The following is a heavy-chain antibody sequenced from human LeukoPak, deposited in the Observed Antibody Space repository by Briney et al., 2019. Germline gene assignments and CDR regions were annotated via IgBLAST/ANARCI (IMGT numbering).Heavy chain of an antibody. CDR3: ARLRSHSSGYYYGYYYMDV. J-gene: IGHJ6*03. D-gene: IGHD3-22*01. CDR2: INHSGST. Sequence: PSETLSLTCAVYGGSFSGYYWSWIRQPPGKGLEWIGEINHSGSTNYNPSLKSRVTISVDTSKNQFSLKLSSVTAADTAVYYCARLRSHSSGYYYGYYYMDVWGKGTTVAVSS. CDR1: GGSFSGYY. V-gene: IGHV4-34*01.